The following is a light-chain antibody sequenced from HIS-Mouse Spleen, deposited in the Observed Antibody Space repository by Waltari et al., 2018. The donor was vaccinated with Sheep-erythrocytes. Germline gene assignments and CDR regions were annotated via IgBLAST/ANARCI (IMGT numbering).Light chain of an antibody. CDR1: SSDVGGYNY. CDR2: DVS. Sequence: QSALTQPRSVSGSPGQSVTISCTGTSSDVGGYNYVSWYQQYPGKAPKLMIYDVSKRPSGVPDRFSGPKSGNTASLTISGLQAEDEADYYCCSYAGSSTLVFGGGTKLTVL. CDR3: CSYAGSSTLV. V-gene: IGLV2-11*01. J-gene: IGLJ3*02.